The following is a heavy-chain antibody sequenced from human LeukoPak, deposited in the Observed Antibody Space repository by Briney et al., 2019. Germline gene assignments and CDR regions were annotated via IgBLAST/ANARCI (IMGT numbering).Heavy chain of an antibody. V-gene: IGHV3-23*01. Sequence: GASLRLSCAASGFTFSSYAISWVRQAPGKGLEWVSAISGSGGSTYCADSVKGRFTISRDNSKNTLYLQMNSLRAEDTAVYYCAKESGYAMLNWFDPWGQGTLVTVSS. CDR2: ISGSGGST. CDR3: AKESGYAMLNWFDP. D-gene: IGHD2-8*01. J-gene: IGHJ5*02. CDR1: GFTFSSYA.